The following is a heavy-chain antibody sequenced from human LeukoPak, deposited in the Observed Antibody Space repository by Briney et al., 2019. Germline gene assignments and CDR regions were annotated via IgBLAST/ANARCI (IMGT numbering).Heavy chain of an antibody. J-gene: IGHJ4*02. V-gene: IGHV3-23*01. Sequence: GGSLRLSCAASGFTFSTYVMGWVRQAPGKGLEWVSTIRGSGIGTFFADSVRGRFSISRDNSKNTLSLQMSSLRVDDTAVYFCAKEASNSGSFDGWGQGTLVTVSS. CDR1: GFTFSTYV. D-gene: IGHD3-10*01. CDR2: IRGSGIGT. CDR3: AKEASNSGSFDG.